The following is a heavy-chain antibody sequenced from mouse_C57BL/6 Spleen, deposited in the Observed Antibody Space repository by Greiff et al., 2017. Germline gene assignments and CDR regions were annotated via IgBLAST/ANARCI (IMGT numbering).Heavy chain of an antibody. D-gene: IGHD2-12*01. Sequence: VKLMESGAELARPGASVKLSCKASGYTFTSYGISWVKQRTGQGLEWIGEIYPRSGNTYYNEKFKGKATLTADKSSSTAYMELRSLTSEDSAVYFCARGDDDRFAYWGQGTLVTVSA. V-gene: IGHV1-81*01. CDR2: IYPRSGNT. CDR1: GYTFTSYG. CDR3: ARGDDDRFAY. J-gene: IGHJ3*01.